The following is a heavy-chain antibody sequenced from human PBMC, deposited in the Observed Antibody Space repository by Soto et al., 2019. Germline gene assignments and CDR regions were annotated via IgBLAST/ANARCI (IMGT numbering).Heavy chain of an antibody. D-gene: IGHD4-17*01. J-gene: IGHJ4*02. CDR2: ISSNSATI. Sequence: EVQLVESGGGLVQPGRSLRLSCVASGFIADDYAMHWVRRAPGKGLEWVSGISSNSATINYADSVKGRFTISRDNAKNSLFLQMNSLRPEDSAFYYCAKDMKWGGMTTIHYFDSWGQGTLVTVSS. CDR1: GFIADDYA. CDR3: AKDMKWGGMTTIHYFDS. V-gene: IGHV3-9*02.